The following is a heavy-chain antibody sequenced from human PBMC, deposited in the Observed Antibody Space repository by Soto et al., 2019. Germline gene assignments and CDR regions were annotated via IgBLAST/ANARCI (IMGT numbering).Heavy chain of an antibody. CDR1: GGSISSYY. V-gene: IGHV4-59*08. Sequence: PSETLSLTCTVSGGSISSYYWSWIRQPPGKGLEWIGYIYYSGSTNYNPSLKSRVTISVDTSKNQFSLKLSSVTAADTAVYYCARRYGDCFDYWRQATLVTVSS. J-gene: IGHJ4*02. D-gene: IGHD4-17*01. CDR3: ARRYGDCFDY. CDR2: IYYSGST.